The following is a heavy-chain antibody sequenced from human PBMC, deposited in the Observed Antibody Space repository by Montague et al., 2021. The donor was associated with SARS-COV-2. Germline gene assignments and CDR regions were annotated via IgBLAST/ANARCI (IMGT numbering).Heavy chain of an antibody. Sequence: CAISGDSVSINAAACNSNRHSPSSGPELLVVTHHRPKRYYDYAVSVKSRMTISPDTSKNQFSLQLSSVTPEDRAVYYCARDPRYSLSWSFDYWGQGTLVTVSS. CDR1: GDSVSINAAA. CDR2: THHRPKRYY. J-gene: IGHJ4*02. CDR3: ARDPRYSLSWSFDY. V-gene: IGHV6-1*01. D-gene: IGHD6-13*01.